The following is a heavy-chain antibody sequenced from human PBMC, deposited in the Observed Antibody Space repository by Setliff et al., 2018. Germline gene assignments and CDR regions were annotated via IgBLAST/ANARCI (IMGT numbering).Heavy chain of an antibody. Sequence: SLRLPCAASGFTFSSYAMNWVRQAPGKGLEWVSGMSGGGTRTYYADSVKGRFTISRDNSKNTLYLQMNSLRAEDTAVYYCAKDTSGRDAFDIWGQGTMVTVSS. CDR1: GFTFSSYA. V-gene: IGHV3-23*01. J-gene: IGHJ3*02. D-gene: IGHD6-19*01. CDR3: AKDTSGRDAFDI. CDR2: MSGGGTRT.